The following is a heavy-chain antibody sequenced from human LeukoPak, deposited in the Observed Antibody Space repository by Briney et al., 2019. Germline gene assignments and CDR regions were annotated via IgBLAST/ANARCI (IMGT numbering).Heavy chain of an antibody. CDR2: VSGSGGST. Sequence: GGSLRLSCAASGFTFSTYGMSWVRQAPGKGLDWVSAVSGSGGSTHYADSVTGRFTISRDNSKNTLYLQMNSLRAEDTAVYYCAKDRYYDNTGDHYESEYWGQGTLVTVSS. CDR1: GFTFSTYG. V-gene: IGHV3-23*01. J-gene: IGHJ4*02. D-gene: IGHD3-22*01. CDR3: AKDRYYDNTGDHYESEY.